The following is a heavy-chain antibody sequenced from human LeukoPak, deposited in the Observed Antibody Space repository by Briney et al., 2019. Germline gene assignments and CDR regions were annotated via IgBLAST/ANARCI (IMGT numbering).Heavy chain of an antibody. D-gene: IGHD3-10*01. V-gene: IGHV1-69*13. Sequence: ASVKVSCKASGGTFGSYAISWVRQAPGQGLEWMGGIIPIFGTANYAQKFQGRVTITADESTSTAYMELSSLRSEDTAVYYCARGAVALWFGEAYNWFDPWGQGTLVTVSS. CDR3: ARGAVALWFGEAYNWFDP. CDR1: GGTFGSYA. J-gene: IGHJ5*02. CDR2: IIPIFGTA.